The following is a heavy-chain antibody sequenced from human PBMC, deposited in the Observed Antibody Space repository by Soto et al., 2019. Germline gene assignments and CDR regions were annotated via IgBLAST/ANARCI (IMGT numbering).Heavy chain of an antibody. CDR1: GFTFSSYA. D-gene: IGHD4-17*01. CDR3: AKVGDYGEIPRYYFDY. CDR2: ISGSGGST. J-gene: IGHJ4*02. V-gene: IGHV3-23*01. Sequence: GGSLRLSCAASGFTFSSYAMSWVRQAPGKGLEWVSAISGSGGSTYYADSVKGRFTISRDNSKNTLYLQMNSLRAEDTAVYYCAKVGDYGEIPRYYFDYWGQGTLVTVSS.